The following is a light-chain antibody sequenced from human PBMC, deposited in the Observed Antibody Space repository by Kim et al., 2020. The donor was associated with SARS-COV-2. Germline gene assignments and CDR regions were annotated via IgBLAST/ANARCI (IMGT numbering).Light chain of an antibody. Sequence: ASVGERVSITCRANHSVTTYFNWYQQKPGTAPRLLISATSSLQPGVPSRFSGSVSGSVFTLTISSLQPEDIAIYYCQQSFSLPLTFGGGTKVDIK. CDR2: ATS. CDR3: QQSFSLPLT. CDR1: HSVTTY. J-gene: IGKJ4*01. V-gene: IGKV1-39*01.